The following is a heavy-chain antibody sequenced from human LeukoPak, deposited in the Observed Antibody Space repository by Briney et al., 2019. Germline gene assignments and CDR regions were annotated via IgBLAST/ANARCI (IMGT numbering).Heavy chain of an antibody. CDR2: INHSGST. CDR3: ARLVHTRITMIVVVTFDY. V-gene: IGHV4-34*01. J-gene: IGHJ4*02. Sequence: PSETLSLTCAVYGGSFSGYYWSWIRQPPGKGLEWIGEINHSGSTNYNPSLKSRVTISVDTSKNQFSLKLSSVTAADTAVYYCARLVHTRITMIVVVTFDYWGQGTLVTVSS. D-gene: IGHD3-22*01. CDR1: GGSFSGYY.